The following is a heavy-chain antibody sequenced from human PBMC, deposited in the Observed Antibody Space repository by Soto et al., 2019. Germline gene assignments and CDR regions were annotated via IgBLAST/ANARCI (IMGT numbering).Heavy chain of an antibody. CDR1: GFTFSSYS. CDR2: ISSSSSYI. Sequence: GGFLRLSCAASGFTFSSYSMNWVRQAPGKGLEWVSSISSSSSYIYYADSVKGRFTISRDNAKNPLYLQMNSLRAEDTAVYYCARGSSSSSNWFDPWGQGTLVTVSS. J-gene: IGHJ5*02. V-gene: IGHV3-21*01. CDR3: ARGSSSSSNWFDP. D-gene: IGHD6-6*01.